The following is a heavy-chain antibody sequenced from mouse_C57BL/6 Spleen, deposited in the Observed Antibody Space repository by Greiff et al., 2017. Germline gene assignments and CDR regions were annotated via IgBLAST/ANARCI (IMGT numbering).Heavy chain of an antibody. J-gene: IGHJ4*01. CDR3: ARKGRSGYEDYAMDY. Sequence: VQLQQSGPELVKPGASVKIPCKASGYTFTDYNMDWVKQSHGKSLEWIGDINPNNGGTIYNQKFKGKATLTVDKSSSTAYMELRSLTSEDTAVYYCARKGRSGYEDYAMDYWGQGTSVTVSS. V-gene: IGHV1-18*01. CDR1: GYTFTDYN. CDR2: INPNNGGT. D-gene: IGHD3-2*02.